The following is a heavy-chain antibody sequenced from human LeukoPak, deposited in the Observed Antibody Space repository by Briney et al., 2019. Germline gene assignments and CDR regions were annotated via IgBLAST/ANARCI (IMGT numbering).Heavy chain of an antibody. CDR2: IIPTFGIA. V-gene: IGHV1-69*04. Sequence: ASVKVSCKASGGTFSSCAISWVRQAPGQGLEWMGRIIPTFGIANYAQKFQGRVTITADKSTSTAYMELSSLRSEDTAVYYCAGDRGELLYYFDYWGQGTLVTVSS. J-gene: IGHJ4*02. CDR3: AGDRGELLYYFDY. CDR1: GGTFSSCA. D-gene: IGHD1-26*01.